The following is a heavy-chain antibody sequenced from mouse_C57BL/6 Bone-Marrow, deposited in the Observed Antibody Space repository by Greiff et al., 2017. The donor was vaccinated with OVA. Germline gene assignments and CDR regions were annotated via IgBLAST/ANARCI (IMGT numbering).Heavy chain of an antibody. Sequence: EVMLVESGGGLVQPGGSLKLSCAASGFTFSDYYMYWVRQTPEKRLEWVAYISNGGGSTYYPDTVKGRFTISRDNAKNTLYLQMSRLKSEDTAMYYCARQGPIYSTAWFAYWGQGTLVTVSA. J-gene: IGHJ3*01. D-gene: IGHD2-1*01. V-gene: IGHV5-12*01. CDR2: ISNGGGST. CDR1: GFTFSDYY. CDR3: ARQGPIYSTAWFAY.